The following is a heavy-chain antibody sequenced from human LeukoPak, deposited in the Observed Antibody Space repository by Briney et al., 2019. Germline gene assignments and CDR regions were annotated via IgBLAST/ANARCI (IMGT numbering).Heavy chain of an antibody. CDR3: ARDPYYGSGNFDY. CDR2: TRNKANSYTT. Sequence: GGSLRLSCAASGFTFSDHYMDWVRQAPGKGLEWVGRTRNKANSYTTEYAASVKGRFTISRDDSKNSLYLQMNSLRAEDTAVYYCARDPYYGSGNFDYWGQGTLVTVSS. V-gene: IGHV3-72*01. CDR1: GFTFSDHY. J-gene: IGHJ4*02. D-gene: IGHD3-10*01.